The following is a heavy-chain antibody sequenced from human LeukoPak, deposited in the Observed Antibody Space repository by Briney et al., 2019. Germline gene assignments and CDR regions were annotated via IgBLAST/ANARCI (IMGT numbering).Heavy chain of an antibody. J-gene: IGHJ5*02. D-gene: IGHD2-2*01. V-gene: IGHV3-20*04. Sequence: GGSLRLSCAASGFTFDDYGMSWVRQAPGKGREWVSGINWNGGSTGYADSVKGRFTISRDNAKNSLYLQMNSLRAEDTALYYCARDLRSAVVPAASWFDPWGQGTLVTVSS. CDR2: INWNGGST. CDR3: ARDLRSAVVPAASWFDP. CDR1: GFTFDDYG.